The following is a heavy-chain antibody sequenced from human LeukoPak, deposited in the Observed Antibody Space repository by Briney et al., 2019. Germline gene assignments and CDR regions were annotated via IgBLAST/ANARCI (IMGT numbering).Heavy chain of an antibody. CDR3: ARDGWLRLDYYGMDV. D-gene: IGHD5-12*01. Sequence: SETLSLTCTVSGGSISSSSYYWGWIRQPPGKGLEWIGSIYYSGSTYYNPSLKSRVTISVDTSKNQFSLKLSSVTAADTAVYYCARDGWLRLDYYGMDVWGQGTTVTVSS. CDR1: GGSISSSSYY. V-gene: IGHV4-39*07. CDR2: IYYSGST. J-gene: IGHJ6*02.